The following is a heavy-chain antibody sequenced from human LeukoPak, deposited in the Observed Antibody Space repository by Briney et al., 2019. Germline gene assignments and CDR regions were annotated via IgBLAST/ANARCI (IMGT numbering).Heavy chain of an antibody. Sequence: GGSLRLSCAGSGFTLSSDWVHWIRHVPGKGLVWVARISRESDGSGTNYADSVKGRFSISRDRATNTVHLQMNSLRAEDTAVYYCAKDTVASSFDHWGQGTLVTVSS. CDR3: AKDTVASSFDH. J-gene: IGHJ4*02. CDR1: GFTLSSDW. CDR2: ISRESDGSGT. V-gene: IGHV3-74*01. D-gene: IGHD5-12*01.